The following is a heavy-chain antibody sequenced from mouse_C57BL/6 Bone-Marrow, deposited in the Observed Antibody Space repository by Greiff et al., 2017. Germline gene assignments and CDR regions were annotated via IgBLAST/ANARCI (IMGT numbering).Heavy chain of an antibody. D-gene: IGHD4-1*01. CDR1: GYAFSSSW. CDR2: IYPGDGDT. V-gene: IGHV1-82*01. CDR3: ARRNWDHFDY. J-gene: IGHJ2*01. Sequence: VKLQQSGPELVKPGASVKISCKASGYAFSSSWMNWVKQRPGKGLEWIGRIYPGDGDTNYNGKFKGKATLTADKPSSTAYMQLSSLTSEDSAVYYCARRNWDHFDYWGQGTTLTVSA.